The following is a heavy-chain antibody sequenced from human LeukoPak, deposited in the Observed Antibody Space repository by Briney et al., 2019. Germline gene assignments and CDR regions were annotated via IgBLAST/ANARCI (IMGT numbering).Heavy chain of an antibody. CDR2: IHHSGST. V-gene: IGHV4-30-2*01. J-gene: IGHJ5*02. CDR1: GGSISSGGYY. Sequence: PSQTLSLTCTVSGGSISSGGYYWSWIRQPPGKGLEWIGYIHHSGSTYYNPSLKSRVTMSVDTSKNQFSLKLSSVTAADTAVYYCAREGIAARPLNWFDPWGQGTLVTVSS. D-gene: IGHD6-6*01. CDR3: AREGIAARPLNWFDP.